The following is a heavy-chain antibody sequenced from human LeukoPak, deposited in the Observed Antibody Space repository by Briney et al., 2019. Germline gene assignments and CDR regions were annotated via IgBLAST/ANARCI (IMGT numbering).Heavy chain of an antibody. V-gene: IGHV3-21*01. J-gene: IGHJ3*02. CDR2: ISSSSSYI. CDR1: GFTFSSYS. D-gene: IGHD6-25*01. Sequence: GGSLRLSCAASGFTFSSYSMSWVRQAPGKGLEWVSSISSSSSYIYYADSVKGRFTISRDNAKNSLYLQMNSLRAEDTAVYYCARVLTVRSGGYDAFDIWGQGTMVTVSS. CDR3: ARVLTVRSGGYDAFDI.